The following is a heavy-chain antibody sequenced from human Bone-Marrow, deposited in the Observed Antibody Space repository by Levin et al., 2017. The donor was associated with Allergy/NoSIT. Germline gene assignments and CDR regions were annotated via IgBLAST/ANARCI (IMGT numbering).Heavy chain of an antibody. CDR2: IKSKIDGGTT. CDR3: TTDPSITLSIWDYDYGMDV. J-gene: IGHJ6*02. V-gene: IGHV3-15*01. Sequence: PGESLKISCEASGFSFSDAWMNWVRQAPGKGLEWVGRIKSKIDGGTTDYAAPLKGRFNISRDDSKNTLFLQMNSLKIEDTAVYFCTTDPSITLSIWDYDYGMDVWGQGTTVTVSS. D-gene: IGHD1-20*01. CDR1: GFSFSDAW.